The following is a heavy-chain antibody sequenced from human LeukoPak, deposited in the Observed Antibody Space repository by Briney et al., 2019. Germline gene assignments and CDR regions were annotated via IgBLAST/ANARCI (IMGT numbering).Heavy chain of an antibody. CDR3: ARLGTSATYFEF. CDR1: GYSFIRNW. Sequence: GESLKISCKGSGYSFIRNWIGWVRQMPGKGLEWMAIIYPGDSDTRYSLSFQGQVTISADKSISTAYLQWSSLTASDTAMYYCARLGTSATYFEFWGQGTLVTVSS. V-gene: IGHV5-51*01. CDR2: IYPGDSDT. D-gene: IGHD2-15*01. J-gene: IGHJ4*02.